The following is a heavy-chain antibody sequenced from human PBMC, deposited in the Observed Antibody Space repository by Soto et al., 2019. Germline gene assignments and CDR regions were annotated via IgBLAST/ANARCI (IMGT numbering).Heavy chain of an antibody. CDR2: INPNSGGT. D-gene: IGHD1-26*01. CDR3: ARKLGARHYYYYGMDV. CDR1: GYTFTGYY. Sequence: VASVKVSCKASGYTFTGYYMHWVRQAPGQGLEWMGWINPNSGGTNYAQKFQGRVTMTRDTSISTAYMELSRLRSDDTAVYYCARKLGARHYYYYGMDVWGQGTTVTVSS. J-gene: IGHJ6*02. V-gene: IGHV1-2*02.